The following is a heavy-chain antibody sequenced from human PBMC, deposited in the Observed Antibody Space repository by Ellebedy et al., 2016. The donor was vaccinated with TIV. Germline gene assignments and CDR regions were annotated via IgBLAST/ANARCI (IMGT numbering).Heavy chain of an antibody. J-gene: IGHJ3*02. CDR3: AKDMRYTTGWGGALDI. CDR2: IGSHAYRT. D-gene: IGHD2-8*02. Sequence: PGGSLRLSCAPSGFNFGGHAMKWVRQAPGKGLEWVASIGSHAYRTHYADSVQGRFTTSRDNSRTTLYLQMTSLRGEDTAVYFCAKDMRYTTGWGGALDIWGQGAMVTVSS. CDR1: GFNFGGHA. V-gene: IGHV3-23*01.